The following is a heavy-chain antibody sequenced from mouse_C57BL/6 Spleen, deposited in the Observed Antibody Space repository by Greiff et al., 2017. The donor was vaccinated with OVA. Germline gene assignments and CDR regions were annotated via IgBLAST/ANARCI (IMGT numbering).Heavy chain of an antibody. Sequence: QVQLQQPGAELVMPGASVKLSCKASGYTFTSYWMHWVKQRPGQGLEWIGEIDPSDSYTNYNQKFKGKSTLTVDKSSSTAYMQLSSLTSEDSAVYYCARLDDGYFDDWGQGTTLTVSS. CDR2: IDPSDSYT. D-gene: IGHD2-3*01. J-gene: IGHJ2*01. CDR1: GYTFTSYW. CDR3: ARLDDGYFDD. V-gene: IGHV1-69*01.